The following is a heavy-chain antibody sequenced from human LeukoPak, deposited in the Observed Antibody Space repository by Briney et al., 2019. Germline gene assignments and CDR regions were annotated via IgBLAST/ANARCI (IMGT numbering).Heavy chain of an antibody. CDR1: GGSISSGDYY. D-gene: IGHD6-13*01. Sequence: SQTLSLTCTVSGGSISSGDYYWSWIRQSPEKGLEWIGFIYYSGSTDYNPSLKSRVTISIDTSKNHFSLNLTSVTAADTAVYYCARGSGYSTSWNFYYGMDVWGHGTTVTVSS. CDR2: IYYSGST. V-gene: IGHV4-61*03. CDR3: ARGSGYSTSWNFYYGMDV. J-gene: IGHJ6*02.